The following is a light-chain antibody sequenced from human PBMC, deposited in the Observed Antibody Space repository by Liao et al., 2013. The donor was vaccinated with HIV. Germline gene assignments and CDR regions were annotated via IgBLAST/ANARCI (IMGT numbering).Light chain of an antibody. V-gene: IGLV3-21*01. CDR2: YDT. Sequence: SYELTQPPSMSVAPGKTARITCGESNIGSKNVHWYQQKPGQAPVVVIYYDTDRPSGIPERFSGSQSGNTATLTISGTQTLDEADYYCQTWDSSNMIFGGGTKLTVL. CDR3: QTWDSSNMI. J-gene: IGLJ2*01. CDR1: NIGSKN.